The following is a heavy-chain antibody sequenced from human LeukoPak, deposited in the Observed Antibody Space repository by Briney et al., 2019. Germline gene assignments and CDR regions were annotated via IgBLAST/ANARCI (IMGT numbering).Heavy chain of an antibody. Sequence: SETLSLTCAVYGGSFSGYYWSWIRQPPGKGLEWIGEINHSGSTNYNPSLKSRVTISVDTSKNQFSLELSSVTAADTAVYYCASTPKWLSRQFDYWGQGTLVTVSS. CDR2: INHSGST. J-gene: IGHJ4*02. V-gene: IGHV4-34*01. CDR1: GGSFSGYY. D-gene: IGHD3-22*01. CDR3: ASTPKWLSRQFDY.